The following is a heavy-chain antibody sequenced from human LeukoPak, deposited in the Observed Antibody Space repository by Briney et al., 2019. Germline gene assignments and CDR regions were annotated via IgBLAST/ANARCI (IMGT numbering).Heavy chain of an antibody. V-gene: IGHV4-34*01. J-gene: IGHJ6*02. Sequence: SETLSLTCAVYGGSFSGYYWSWIRQPPGKGLEWIEEINHSGSTNYNPSLKSRVTISVDTSKNQFSLKLSSVTAADTAVYYCARGDSDIVVVPAAMDYYGMDVWGQGTTVTVSS. CDR1: GGSFSGYY. CDR2: INHSGST. D-gene: IGHD2-2*01. CDR3: ARGDSDIVVVPAAMDYYGMDV.